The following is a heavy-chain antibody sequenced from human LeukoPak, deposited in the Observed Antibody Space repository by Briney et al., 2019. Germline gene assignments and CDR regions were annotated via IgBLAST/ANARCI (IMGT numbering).Heavy chain of an antibody. CDR2: INSDGSST. V-gene: IGHV3-74*01. J-gene: IGHJ4*02. CDR3: ARDYSSSGDYLDY. Sequence: SGGSLRLSCAASAFTFSRYWMYWVRQAPGRGLVWVSRINSDGSSTNYADSVKGRFTISRDNAKNTLYLQMNSLRAEDTAAYYRARDYSSSGDYLDYWGQGTLVTVSS. D-gene: IGHD6-13*01. CDR1: AFTFSRYW.